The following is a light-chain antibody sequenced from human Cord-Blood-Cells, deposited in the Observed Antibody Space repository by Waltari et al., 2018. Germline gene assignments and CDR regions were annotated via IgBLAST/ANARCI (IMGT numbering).Light chain of an antibody. J-gene: IGKJ2*01. CDR3: QQRSNWPPMYT. CDR1: QRVSSY. CDR2: DAS. Sequence: EIVLTQSPATLSLSSGERATLSCMASQRVSSYLAWYQQKPGQAPRLLIYDASNRATGIPARFSGSGSGTDFTLTISSLEPEDFAVYYCQQRSNWPPMYTFGQGTKLEIK. V-gene: IGKV3-11*01.